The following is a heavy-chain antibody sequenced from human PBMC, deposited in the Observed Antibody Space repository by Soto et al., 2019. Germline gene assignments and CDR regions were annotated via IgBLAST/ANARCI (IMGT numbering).Heavy chain of an antibody. CDR1: GFTFSSYS. CDR2: ISSSSSTI. J-gene: IGHJ3*02. Sequence: GALRLSCAASGFTFSSYSMNWVRQAPGKGLEWVSYISSSSSTIYYADSVKGRFTISRDNAKNSLYLQMNSLRDEDTALYYCARDRPPFRGIIGAFDIWGQGTIVTVSS. CDR3: ARDRPPFRGIIGAFDI. V-gene: IGHV3-48*02. D-gene: IGHD3-16*02.